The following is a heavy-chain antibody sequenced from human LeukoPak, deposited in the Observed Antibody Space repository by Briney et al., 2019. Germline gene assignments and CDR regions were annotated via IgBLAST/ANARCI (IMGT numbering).Heavy chain of an antibody. D-gene: IGHD3-22*01. J-gene: IGHJ5*02. V-gene: IGHV4-59*01. Sequence: SETLSLTCTVSGGSINSYYWGWIRQPPGKGLEWIGSINYSGSTYYNPSLKSRVTISVDMSKNQISLKLSSVTAADTAMYYCARGLCGSGYCNWFDPWGQGTLVTVSS. CDR1: GGSINSYY. CDR3: ARGLCGSGYCNWFDP. CDR2: INYSGST.